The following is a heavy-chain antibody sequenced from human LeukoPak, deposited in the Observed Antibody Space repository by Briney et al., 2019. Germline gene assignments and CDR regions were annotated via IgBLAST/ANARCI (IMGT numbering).Heavy chain of an antibody. Sequence: GGSLRLSCAASGFTFGNYAMSWVRQAPGKGLEWVSAISGSGGSTYYADSVEGRFTISRDNSKNTLYLQMNSLRAEDTAVYYCAKQGSYTTGWFDYWGQGALVTVSS. V-gene: IGHV3-23*01. CDR3: AKQGSYTTGWFDY. J-gene: IGHJ4*02. CDR2: ISGSGGST. D-gene: IGHD6-19*01. CDR1: GFTFGNYA.